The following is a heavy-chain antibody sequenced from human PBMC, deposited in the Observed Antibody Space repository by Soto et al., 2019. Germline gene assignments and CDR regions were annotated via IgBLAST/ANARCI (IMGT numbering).Heavy chain of an antibody. D-gene: IGHD6-19*01. CDR3: ARGRGRYSSGWSWFVP. V-gene: IGHV4-4*02. Sequence: SGTLSLTCGVSGGTIRSPDWWSWVRQPPGKGLEWIGEIFQSGSTNYTPSLESRVTISVDKSKNQFSLTLTSVTAADTAVYFCARGRGRYSSGWSWFVPCGQGILVTVSS. CDR1: GGTIRSPDW. CDR2: IFQSGST. J-gene: IGHJ5*02.